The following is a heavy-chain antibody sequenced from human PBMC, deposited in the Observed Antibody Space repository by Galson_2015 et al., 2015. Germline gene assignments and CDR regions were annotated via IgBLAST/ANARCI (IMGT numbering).Heavy chain of an antibody. D-gene: IGHD6-19*01. CDR2: IWYDGSNK. CDR1: GFTFSRYE. J-gene: IGHJ5*02. Sequence: SLRLSCAASGFTFSRYEMNWVRQAPGKGLEWVAVIWYDGSNKYYADSVKGRFTISRDNSKNTLYLQMNSLRAEDTAVYYCARDGAVAGTTIKGDWFDPWGQGTLVTVSS. CDR3: ARDGAVAGTTIKGDWFDP. V-gene: IGHV3-33*08.